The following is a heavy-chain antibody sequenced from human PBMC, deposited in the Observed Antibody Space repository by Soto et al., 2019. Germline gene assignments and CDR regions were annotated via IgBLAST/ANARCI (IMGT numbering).Heavy chain of an antibody. D-gene: IGHD5-12*01. CDR2: IIPIFGTA. Sequence: GASVKVSCKASGGTFSNYAINWVRQAPGQGLEWMGGIIPIFGTANYAQKFQGRVTITADESTSTAYLDLSSLRSEDTAVYYCARPVEMATISRSYLFYWGQGXLVTVYS. CDR1: GGTFSNYA. V-gene: IGHV1-69*13. CDR3: ARPVEMATISRSYLFY. J-gene: IGHJ4*02.